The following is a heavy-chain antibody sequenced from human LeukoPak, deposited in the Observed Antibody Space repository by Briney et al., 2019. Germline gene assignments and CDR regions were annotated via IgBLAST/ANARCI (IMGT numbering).Heavy chain of an antibody. CDR2: INPSGGST. V-gene: IGHV1-46*01. CDR1: GYTFTSYY. J-gene: IGHJ4*02. Sequence: ASVKVSCKASGYTFTSYYMHWVRQAPGQGLEWMGIINPSGGSTSYAQKFQGRVTMTRDMSTSTVYMELSSLRSEDTAVYYCARDGGGCGGDCYSYYFDYWGQGTLVTVSS. CDR3: ARDGGGCGGDCYSYYFDY. D-gene: IGHD2-21*02.